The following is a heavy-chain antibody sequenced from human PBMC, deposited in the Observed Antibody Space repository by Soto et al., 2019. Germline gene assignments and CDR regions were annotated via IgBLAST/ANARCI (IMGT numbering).Heavy chain of an antibody. V-gene: IGHV3-30*18. CDR3: AKDTRLSVSSGYFLRDAFDI. D-gene: IGHD3-22*01. J-gene: IGHJ3*02. Sequence: QVQLVESGGGVVQPGRSLRLSCAASGFTFSSYGMHWVRQAPGKGLEWVAVISYDGSNKYYADSVKGRFTISRDNSKNTLYLQMNSLRAEDTAVYYCAKDTRLSVSSGYFLRDAFDIWGQGTMVTVSS. CDR1: GFTFSSYG. CDR2: ISYDGSNK.